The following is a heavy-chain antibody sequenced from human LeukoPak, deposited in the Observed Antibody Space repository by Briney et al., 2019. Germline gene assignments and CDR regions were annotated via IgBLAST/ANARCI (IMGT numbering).Heavy chain of an antibody. J-gene: IGHJ3*02. D-gene: IGHD1-26*01. CDR2: IYYSGRV. CDR3: AKTRSGTYYGDSFDI. CDR1: GDSITRSDW. V-gene: IGHV4-28*05. Sequence: KTSDTLSLTCAVSGDSITRSDWWAWIRQPPGKGLGWLGNIYYSGRVYHNPSLQTRVTMSVDSSKNQFSLRLGSVTAVDTAVYFCAKTRSGTYYGDSFDIWGQGILVTVSS.